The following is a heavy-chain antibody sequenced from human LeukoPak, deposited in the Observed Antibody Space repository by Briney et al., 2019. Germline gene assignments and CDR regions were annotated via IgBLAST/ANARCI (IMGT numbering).Heavy chain of an antibody. D-gene: IGHD1-1*01. CDR2: IYYSGST. CDR3: ARHDNAATGNFEY. Sequence: GSLRLSCAASGFTVSSNYMSWVRQPPGEGLEWIGTIYYSGSTYYNPSLKSRVTISVDTSNNQFSLRLSSVTAADTAVYYCARHDNAATGNFEYWGQGTLVTVSS. V-gene: IGHV4-39*01. CDR1: GFTVSSNY. J-gene: IGHJ4*02.